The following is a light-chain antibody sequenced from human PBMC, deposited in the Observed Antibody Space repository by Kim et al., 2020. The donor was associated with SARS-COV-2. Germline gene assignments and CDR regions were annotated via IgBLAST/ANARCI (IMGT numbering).Light chain of an antibody. Sequence: APGKAAKITCGGDNVGSRSVLWYQQKPGQAPLLVIFYDNDRPSGIPERFAGSNSGNTATLTISRVEAGDEADYYCQLWDSYNDYWVFGGGTQLTVL. V-gene: IGLV3-21*04. CDR1: NVGSRS. CDR3: QLWDSYNDYWV. CDR2: YDN. J-gene: IGLJ3*02.